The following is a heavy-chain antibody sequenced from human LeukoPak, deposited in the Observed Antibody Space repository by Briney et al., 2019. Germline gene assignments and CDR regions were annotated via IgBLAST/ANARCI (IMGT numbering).Heavy chain of an antibody. D-gene: IGHD4-17*01. Sequence: SETLSLTCTVSGGSIRRYYWSWIRQPPRKGLECIGYSYYSGTTNYNPSLKSRVTISVDTSKNQFSLKLRSVTAADTAVYYCARGGDYLFDYWGQGTLVTVSS. CDR1: GGSIRRYY. J-gene: IGHJ4*02. CDR2: SYYSGTT. CDR3: ARGGDYLFDY. V-gene: IGHV4-59*01.